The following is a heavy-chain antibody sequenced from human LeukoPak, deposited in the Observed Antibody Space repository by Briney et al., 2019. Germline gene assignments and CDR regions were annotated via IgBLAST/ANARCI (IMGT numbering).Heavy chain of an antibody. V-gene: IGHV4-61*02. Sequence: SQTLSLTCTVSGDPIRSDSYYWNWLRQPAGKGLEWIGRIYASGSTNYNPSLKSRVTISLDTFRNRFSLNLSSVTATDTAVYFCARDRSSGWLNWFDPWGQGTLVTVSP. CDR2: IYASGST. CDR3: ARDRSSGWLNWFDP. D-gene: IGHD6-19*01. J-gene: IGHJ5*02. CDR1: GDPIRSDSYY.